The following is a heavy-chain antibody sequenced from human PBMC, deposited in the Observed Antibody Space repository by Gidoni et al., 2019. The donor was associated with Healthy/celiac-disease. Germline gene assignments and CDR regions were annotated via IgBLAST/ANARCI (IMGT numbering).Heavy chain of an antibody. CDR3: ARVIGGRRYYYYYYGMDV. V-gene: IGHV4-34*01. CDR2: INHSGST. CDR1: GGSFSGYY. Sequence: QVQLQQWGAGLLKPSETLSLTCAVYGGSFSGYYWSWIRQPPGKGLEWIGEINHSGSTNYNPSLKSRVTISVDTSKNQFSLKLSSVTAADTAVYYCARVIGGRRYYYYYYGMDVWGQGTTVTVSS. J-gene: IGHJ6*02. D-gene: IGHD2-15*01.